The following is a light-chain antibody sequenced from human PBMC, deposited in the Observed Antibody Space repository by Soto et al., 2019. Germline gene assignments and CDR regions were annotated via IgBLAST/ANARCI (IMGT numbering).Light chain of an antibody. J-gene: IGKJ1*01. CDR2: KAS. CDR3: QQYNSYSWT. Sequence: AIQLTHSPSSLSASSGDRVTLTCRASQGISSALAWYQQKPGKAPKLLIYKASSLESGVPSRFSGSGSGTEFTLTISSLQPDDFATYYCQQYNSYSWTFGQGTEVDIK. V-gene: IGKV1-13*02. CDR1: QGISSA.